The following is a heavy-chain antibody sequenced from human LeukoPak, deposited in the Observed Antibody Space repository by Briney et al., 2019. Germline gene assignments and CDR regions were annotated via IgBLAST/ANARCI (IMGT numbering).Heavy chain of an antibody. CDR3: ARAASYSSSSGPGY. V-gene: IGHV1-2*02. CDR2: INPNSGGT. D-gene: IGHD6-6*01. Sequence: ASVKVSCKASGYTFTGYYMHWVRQAPGQGLEWMGWINPNSGGTNYAQKFQGRVTMTRDTSISTAYMELSRLRSDDTAVYYCARAASYSSSSGPGYWGQGTLVNVSS. J-gene: IGHJ4*02. CDR1: GYTFTGYY.